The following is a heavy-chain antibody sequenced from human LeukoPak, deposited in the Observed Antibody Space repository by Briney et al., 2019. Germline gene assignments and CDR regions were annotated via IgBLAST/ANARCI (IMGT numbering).Heavy chain of an antibody. CDR3: AREGSRSGFFD. CDR1: GFTFSSYE. V-gene: IGHV3-48*03. CDR2: ISSGGDTM. J-gene: IGHJ4*02. D-gene: IGHD3-22*01. Sequence: PGGSLRLSCAASGFTFSSYEMNWVRQPPREGLEWVSYISSGGDTMDYEDSVRGRFTISRDNAKDSLYLQMNSLRAEDTALYYCAREGSRSGFFDWGQGTLVTVSS.